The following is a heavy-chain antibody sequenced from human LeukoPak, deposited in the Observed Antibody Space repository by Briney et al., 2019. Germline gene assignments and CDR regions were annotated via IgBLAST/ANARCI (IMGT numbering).Heavy chain of an antibody. CDR1: GGSISSYY. CDR3: AVAGPFTLRNNWFDP. V-gene: IGHV4-59*01. D-gene: IGHD3-16*01. CDR2: IYYSGST. Sequence: SETLSLTCTVSGGSISSYYWSWIRQPPGKGLEWIGYIYYSGSTNYNPSLKSRVTISVDTSKNQFSLKLSSVTAADTAVYYCAVAGPFTLRNNWFDPWGQGTLVTVSS. J-gene: IGHJ5*02.